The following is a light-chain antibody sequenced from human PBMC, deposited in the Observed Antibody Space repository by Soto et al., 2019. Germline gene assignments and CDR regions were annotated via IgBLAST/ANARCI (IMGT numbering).Light chain of an antibody. J-gene: IGLJ3*02. CDR3: SSYTSSSTWV. CDR2: EVS. Sequence: QSVLTQPASGSGSPGQPITISCTGTRSDVGGFNYVSWYQHHPVKAPKLMIYEVSNRPSGVSNRFSGSKSGNTASLSISGLQAEDEADYYCSSYTSSSTWVFGGGTKVTVL. V-gene: IGLV2-14*01. CDR1: RSDVGGFNY.